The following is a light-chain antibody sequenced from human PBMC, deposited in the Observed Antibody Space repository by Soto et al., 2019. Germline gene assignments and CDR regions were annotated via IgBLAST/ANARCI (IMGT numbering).Light chain of an antibody. Sequence: EIVLTQSPANLSLSPGERATLSCRASQSVSSYLAWYQQKPGQAPRLLIYDASNRATGIPARFSGSGSGTDFTLTISSLEPEDFAIYYCQQYNSYSQTFGQGTKVDIK. CDR3: QQYNSYSQT. CDR1: QSVSSY. J-gene: IGKJ1*01. V-gene: IGKV3-11*01. CDR2: DAS.